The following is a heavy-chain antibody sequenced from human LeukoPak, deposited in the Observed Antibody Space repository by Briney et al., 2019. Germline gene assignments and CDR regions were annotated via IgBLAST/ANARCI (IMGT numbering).Heavy chain of an antibody. D-gene: IGHD2-2*02. CDR3: VISPNTYYFDY. CDR1: GVTVSSHY. J-gene: IGHJ4*02. Sequence: GGSLRLSCAASGVTVSSHYMSWVRQAPGKGLEWVSVIYNGGSTYYADSAKGRFTISRDSSKNTLYLQMNSLRAEDTAVYYCVISPNTYYFDYWGQGTMATVSS. CDR2: IYNGGST. V-gene: IGHV3-53*01.